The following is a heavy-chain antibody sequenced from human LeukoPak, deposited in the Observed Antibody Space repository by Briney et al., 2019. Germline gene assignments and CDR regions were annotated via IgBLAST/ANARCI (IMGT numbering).Heavy chain of an antibody. Sequence: PSETLSLTCTVSGYSISSGYYWGWIRQPPGKGLEWIGSIYHSGSTYYNPSLKSRVTISVDTSKNQFSLKLSSVTAADTAVYYCARVRADYGDYGCAFDIWGQGTMVTVSS. CDR2: IYHSGST. CDR3: ARVRADYGDYGCAFDI. D-gene: IGHD4-17*01. CDR1: GYSISSGYY. V-gene: IGHV4-38-2*02. J-gene: IGHJ3*02.